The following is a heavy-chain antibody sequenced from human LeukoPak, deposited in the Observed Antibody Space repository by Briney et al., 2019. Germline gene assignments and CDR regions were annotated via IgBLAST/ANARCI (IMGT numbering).Heavy chain of an antibody. D-gene: IGHD4/OR15-4a*01. J-gene: IGHJ4*02. CDR1: GLTFSDYA. CDR2: SAHDEVGK. V-gene: IGHV3-30*18. CDR3: AKDRGYGEHEPFES. Sequence: GGSLRLSCVGSGLTFSDYAIHWVRQAPGKGLEWVAVSAHDEVGKQFADSVKGRFTLSRDNSRDSVHLQMNRLRDEDTAVYYCAKDRGYGEHEPFESWGQGSLVTVSS.